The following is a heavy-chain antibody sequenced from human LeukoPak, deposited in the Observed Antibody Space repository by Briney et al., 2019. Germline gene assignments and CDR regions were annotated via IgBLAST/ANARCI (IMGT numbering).Heavy chain of an antibody. CDR3: ARDVILTGPNAIYGMDV. J-gene: IGHJ6*02. D-gene: IGHD3-9*01. CDR2: MNPNSGNT. Sequence: GASVKVSCKASGYTFTSYDINWVRQATGQGLEWMGWMNPNSGNTGYAQKFQGRVTITRNTSISTAYMELSSLRSEDTAVYYCARDVILTGPNAIYGMDVWGQGTTVTASS. CDR1: GYTFTSYD. V-gene: IGHV1-8*03.